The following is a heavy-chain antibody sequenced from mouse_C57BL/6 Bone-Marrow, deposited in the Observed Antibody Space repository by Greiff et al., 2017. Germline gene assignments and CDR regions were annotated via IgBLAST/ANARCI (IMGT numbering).Heavy chain of an antibody. CDR3: ARERYGSDY. CDR2: INPGSGGT. D-gene: IGHD2-10*02. V-gene: IGHV1-54*01. J-gene: IGHJ2*01. CDR1: GYAFTNYL. Sequence: QVHVKPSGAELVRPGTSVKVSCKASGYAFTNYLIEWVKQRPGQGLEWIGVINPGSGGTNYNEKFKGKATLTADKSSSTAYMQLSSLTSEDSAVYFCARERYGSDYWGQGTTLTVSS.